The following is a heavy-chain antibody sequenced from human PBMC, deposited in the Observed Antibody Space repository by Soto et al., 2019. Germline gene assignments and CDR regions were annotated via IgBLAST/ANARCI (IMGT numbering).Heavy chain of an antibody. CDR1: GFTFSSYA. D-gene: IGHD3-9*01. J-gene: IGHJ6*02. Sequence: ESGGGVVPPGRSLRLSCAASGFTFSSYAMHWVRQAPGKGLEWVAVISYDGSNKYYADSVKGRFTISRDNSKNTLYLQMNSLRAEDTAVYYCARVLVYDILTGYYMTYYYGMDVWGQGTTVTVSS. CDR2: ISYDGSNK. CDR3: ARVLVYDILTGYYMTYYYGMDV. V-gene: IGHV3-30-3*01.